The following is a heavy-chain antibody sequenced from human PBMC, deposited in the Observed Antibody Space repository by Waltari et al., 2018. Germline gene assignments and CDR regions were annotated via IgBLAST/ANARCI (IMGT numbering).Heavy chain of an antibody. CDR3: ARHLTGDGWYFDL. Sequence: QVQLQESGPGLVKPSETLSLTCAVSGYSISSGYYWGWIRQPPGKGLEWIGSIYHSGSTYYNPSLKSRVTISVDTSKNQFSLKLSSVTAADTAVYYCARHLTGDGWYFDLWGRGTLVTVSS. CDR2: IYHSGST. J-gene: IGHJ2*01. CDR1: GYSISSGYY. V-gene: IGHV4-38-2*01. D-gene: IGHD7-27*01.